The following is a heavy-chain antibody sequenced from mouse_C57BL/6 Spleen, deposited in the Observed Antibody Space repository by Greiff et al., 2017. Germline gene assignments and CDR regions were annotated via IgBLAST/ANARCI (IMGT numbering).Heavy chain of an antibody. CDR3: ARDHGDYDNYYAMDY. Sequence: DVMLVESGGGLVKPGGSLKLSCAASGFTFSSYAMSWVRQTPEKRLEWVATISDGGSYTYYPDNVKGRFTISRDNAKNNLYLQMSHLKSEDTAMYYCARDHGDYDNYYAMDYWGQGTSVTVSS. V-gene: IGHV5-4*01. J-gene: IGHJ4*01. CDR1: GFTFSSYA. D-gene: IGHD2-4*01. CDR2: ISDGGSYT.